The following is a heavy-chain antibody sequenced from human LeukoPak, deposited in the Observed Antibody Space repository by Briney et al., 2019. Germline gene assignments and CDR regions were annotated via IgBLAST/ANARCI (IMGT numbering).Heavy chain of an antibody. D-gene: IGHD2-15*01. CDR2: FDNSGSS. J-gene: IGHJ4*02. CDR1: GGSISRYY. V-gene: IGHV4-59*12. CDR3: ARDSWTSAFDY. Sequence: SETLSLTCIVSGGSISRYYWSWIRQPPGKGLEWIGYFDNSGSSNYNPYLKNRLTISVDTTKNQFSLKLRSVTAADTAVYYCARDSWTSAFDYWGQGTLATVSS.